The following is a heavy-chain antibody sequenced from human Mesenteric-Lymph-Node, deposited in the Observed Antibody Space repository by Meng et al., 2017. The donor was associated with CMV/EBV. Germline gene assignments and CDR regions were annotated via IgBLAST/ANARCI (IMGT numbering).Heavy chain of an antibody. CDR3: ARDGGPRGSSWYRFDY. D-gene: IGHD6-13*01. Sequence: GGSLRPSCAASGFTVSTNYMSWVRLAPGKGLEWVSVIYSDESTYYADSVKGRFTISRDNSKNTLYLQMNSLRVEDTAVYYCARDGGPRGSSWYRFDYWGQGTLVTVSS. CDR2: IYSDEST. J-gene: IGHJ4*02. V-gene: IGHV3-53*01. CDR1: GFTVSTNY.